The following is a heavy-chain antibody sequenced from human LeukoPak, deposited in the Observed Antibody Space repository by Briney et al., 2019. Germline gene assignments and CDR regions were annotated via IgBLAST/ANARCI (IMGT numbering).Heavy chain of an antibody. J-gene: IGHJ4*02. V-gene: IGHV3-74*01. CDR3: ARGTLGNRFYFDD. CDR1: GFTFSTYW. Sequence: QPGGSLRLSCAASGFTFSTYWMHWVRQAPGKGLVWVSRISGDERNTYYADSVRGRFTISRDNAKSTVYLHLNSLRVEDTAVYYCARGTLGNRFYFDDWGQGTLVTVSS. CDR2: ISGDERNT. D-gene: IGHD3-10*01.